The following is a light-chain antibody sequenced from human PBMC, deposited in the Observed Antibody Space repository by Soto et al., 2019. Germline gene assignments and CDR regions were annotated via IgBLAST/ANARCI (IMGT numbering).Light chain of an antibody. V-gene: IGKV1-5*01. J-gene: IGKJ4*02. CDR1: HDIVTY. CDR3: QHYTLSSGP. CDR2: DAS. Sequence: IHMTQSPSTVSASVGESVTISCRASHDIVTYLAWYQQKPGKAPKLLIFDASTLQSGVSPRFRGSGSGSDFSLTISNLQPDDVGVYFCQHYTLSSGPFGGGTRVET.